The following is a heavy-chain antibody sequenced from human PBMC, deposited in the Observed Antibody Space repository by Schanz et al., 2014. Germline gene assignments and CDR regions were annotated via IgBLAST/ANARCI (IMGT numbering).Heavy chain of an antibody. Sequence: QVHLVQSGAEVHKPGASLKISCKASGYTFTNFFLHWVRQAPGQGLEWMGIINPSGGGTSYALRCQDRVTVTRDTSRSTVYMELSSLRSEDTAVYYCARAPTAYGSDTSCLGTPFDYWGQGTLVTVSS. J-gene: IGHJ4*02. V-gene: IGHV1-46*03. CDR3: ARAPTAYGSDTSCLGTPFDY. CDR1: GYTFTNFF. D-gene: IGHD2-2*01. CDR2: INPSGGGT.